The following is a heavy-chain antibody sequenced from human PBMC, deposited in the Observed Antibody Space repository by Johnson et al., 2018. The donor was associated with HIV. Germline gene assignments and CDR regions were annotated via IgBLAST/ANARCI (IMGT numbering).Heavy chain of an antibody. J-gene: IGHJ3*02. CDR2: ISYDGSNK. CDR1: GFTFSSYA. V-gene: IGHV3-30*04. Sequence: QVQLVESGGGVVQPGRSLRLSCAASGFTFSSYAMHWVRQAPGKGLEWVAVISYDGSNKYYADSVKGRFTISRDDSKNTLYMQMKSLKAEDTAVYYCAKDIYGYDAFDIWGQGTMVTVSS. CDR3: AKDIYGYDAFDI. D-gene: IGHD5-24*01.